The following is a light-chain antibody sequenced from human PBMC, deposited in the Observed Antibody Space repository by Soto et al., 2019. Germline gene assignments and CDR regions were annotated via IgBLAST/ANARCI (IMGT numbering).Light chain of an antibody. CDR1: QSISCW. CDR2: KAS. V-gene: IGKV1-5*03. Sequence: DIQMTQSPSTLSASVGVRVTITCRASQSISCWLAWYLQKPGKAPKLLIYKASTLQDGVPSRFSGSGSGTEFTLTISSLQPDDFATYYCQQYSSYSPYTFGQGTKREIK. CDR3: QQYSSYSPYT. J-gene: IGKJ2*01.